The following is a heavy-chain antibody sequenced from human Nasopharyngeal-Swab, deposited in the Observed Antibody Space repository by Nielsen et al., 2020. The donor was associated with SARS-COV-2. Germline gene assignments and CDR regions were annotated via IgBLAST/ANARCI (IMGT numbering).Heavy chain of an antibody. D-gene: IGHD1-26*01. V-gene: IGHV3-30*18. J-gene: IGHJ4*02. CDR1: GFTFSSYG. CDR2: ISYDGSNK. Sequence: GESLKISCAASGFTFSSYGMHWVRQAPGKGLEWVAVISYDGSNKYYADSVKGRFTISRDNSKNTLYLQMNSLRAEDTAVYYCAKVGATFDYWGQGTLVTVSS. CDR3: AKVGATFDY.